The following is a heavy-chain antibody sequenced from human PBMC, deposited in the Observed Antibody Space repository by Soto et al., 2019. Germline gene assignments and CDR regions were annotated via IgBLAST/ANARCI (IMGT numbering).Heavy chain of an antibody. D-gene: IGHD2-21*01. Sequence: QVQLVQSGAEVKKPGASVKVSCKASGYTFTSYGISWVRQAPGQGLEWMGWISAYNGNTNYAQKLQGRVTMTTDTSTSTAYMELRSLRSDDTAVYYCARLIPNPYFYYYYGMDVWGQGTTVTVSS. CDR2: ISAYNGNT. V-gene: IGHV1-18*01. J-gene: IGHJ6*02. CDR3: ARLIPNPYFYYYYGMDV. CDR1: GYTFTSYG.